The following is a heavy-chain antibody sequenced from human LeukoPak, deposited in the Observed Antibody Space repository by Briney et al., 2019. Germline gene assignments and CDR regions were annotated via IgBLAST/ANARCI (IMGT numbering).Heavy chain of an antibody. V-gene: IGHV3-30*04. Sequence: GGSLRLSCAASGITFSSYAMHWVRQAPGKGLEWVAVISYDGSNKYYADSVKGRFTISRDNSKNTLYLQMNSLRAEDTAVYYCARVMGRYCSSNSCYVDYWGQGTLVTVSS. J-gene: IGHJ4*02. CDR2: ISYDGSNK. CDR1: GITFSSYA. D-gene: IGHD2-2*01. CDR3: ARVMGRYCSSNSCYVDY.